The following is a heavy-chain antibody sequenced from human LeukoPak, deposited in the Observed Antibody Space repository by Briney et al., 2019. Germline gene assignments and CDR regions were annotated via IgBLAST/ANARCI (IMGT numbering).Heavy chain of an antibody. CDR2: IYNSENT. V-gene: IGHV4-31*03. J-gene: IGHJ4*02. Sequence: SQTLSLTCTVSGGSISSGGYYWNWIRQHPGKGLEWIGHIYNSENTYYNPSLKSRVTISVETSKNQFSLKLSSVTAADTAVYYCARGTTGSGSYYSRYDYWGQGTLVTVSS. CDR3: ARGTTGSGSYYSRYDY. D-gene: IGHD3-10*01. CDR1: GGSISSGGYY.